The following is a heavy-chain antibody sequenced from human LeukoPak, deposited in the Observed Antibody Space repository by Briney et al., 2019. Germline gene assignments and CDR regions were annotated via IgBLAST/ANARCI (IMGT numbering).Heavy chain of an antibody. Sequence: GGSLRLSCASSGITFSSYAMTWVRQAPGKGLEWVSAISGTGGSTYYADSVKGRFTISRDNSKNTLYLQMNSLRAEDTAVYYCAKGRGYCDGDYRGQGTLVTVSS. CDR2: ISGTGGST. V-gene: IGHV3-23*01. CDR3: AKGRGYCDGDY. J-gene: IGHJ4*02. CDR1: GITFSSYA. D-gene: IGHD3-22*01.